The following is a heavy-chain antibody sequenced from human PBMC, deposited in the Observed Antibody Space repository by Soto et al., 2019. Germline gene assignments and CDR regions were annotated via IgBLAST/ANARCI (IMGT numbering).Heavy chain of an antibody. CDR2: IIPIFGTA. J-gene: IGHJ4*02. CDR3: ASDWTGSGVTFDY. Sequence: SVKVSCKASGGTFSSYAISWVRQAPGQGLEWMGGIIPIFGTANYAQKFQGRVTITADESTSTAYMELSSLRSEDTAVYYCASDWTGSGVTFDYWGQGTLVTVSS. D-gene: IGHD3-10*01. CDR1: GGTFSSYA. V-gene: IGHV1-69*13.